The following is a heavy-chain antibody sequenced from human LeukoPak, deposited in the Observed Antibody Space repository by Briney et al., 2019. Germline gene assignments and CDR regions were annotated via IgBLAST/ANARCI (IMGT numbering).Heavy chain of an antibody. CDR3: ARDRKLIVGGSYDY. CDR2: ISSSGTYT. J-gene: IGHJ4*02. D-gene: IGHD1-26*01. Sequence: PGGSLRLSCAASGFTFSDYSMNWVRQAPETGLEWVSSISSSGTYTYYADSVKGRFTISRDNAKNTLFLQMNSLRAEDTAVYYCARDRKLIVGGSYDYWGQGTLVTVSS. V-gene: IGHV3-21*01. CDR1: GFTFSDYS.